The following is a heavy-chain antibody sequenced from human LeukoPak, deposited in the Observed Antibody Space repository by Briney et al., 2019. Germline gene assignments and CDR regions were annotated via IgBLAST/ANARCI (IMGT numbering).Heavy chain of an antibody. J-gene: IGHJ4*02. D-gene: IGHD1-26*01. V-gene: IGHV3-30*02. CDR2: IRYDGSNK. CDR3: AKGVNVGGTRLVDY. CDR1: GFTFSTYG. Sequence: GRSLRLSCAAPGFTFSTYGMHWVRQAPGKGLEWVAFIRYDGSNKYYADSVKGRFTISRDNSENTLYLQMNSLRAEDTAVYYCAKGVNVGGTRLVDYWGQGTLVTVSS.